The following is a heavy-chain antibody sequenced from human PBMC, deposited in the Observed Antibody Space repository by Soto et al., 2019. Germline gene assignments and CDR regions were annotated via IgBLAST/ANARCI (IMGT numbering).Heavy chain of an antibody. CDR1: KFNFSAYA. Sequence: EVQLLESGGGLVQPGESLRLSCSASKFNFSAYAMGWVRQAPGKGLEWVSGISGSGNTTYYADSVKGHFSISRDNSKSTLFLEMHSLGVADTAIYYCAKSIAVALSAAFDVWGQGTMVPVSS. CDR2: ISGSGNTT. V-gene: IGHV3-23*01. D-gene: IGHD6-19*01. CDR3: AKSIAVALSAAFDV. J-gene: IGHJ3*01.